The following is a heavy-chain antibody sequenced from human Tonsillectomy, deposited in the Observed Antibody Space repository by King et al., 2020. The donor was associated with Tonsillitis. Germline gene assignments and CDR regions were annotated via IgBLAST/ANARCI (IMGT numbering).Heavy chain of an antibody. Sequence: VQLVESGGGVLQPGRSLRLSCEASGFTFSGYGMHWVRQAPGKGLEWVALISHDGSHKDYADSLKGRLTISRDNAKSTLFLEMNSLRAEDTAIYYCAKDRGISVGKGLAADHWGQGTLVTVSS. CDR2: ISHDGSHK. D-gene: IGHD1-26*01. CDR1: GFTFSGYG. J-gene: IGHJ4*02. V-gene: IGHV3-30*18. CDR3: AKDRGISVGKGLAADH.